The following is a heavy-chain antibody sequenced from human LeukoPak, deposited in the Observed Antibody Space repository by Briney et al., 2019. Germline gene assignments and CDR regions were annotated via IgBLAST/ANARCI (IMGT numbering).Heavy chain of an antibody. D-gene: IGHD3-9*01. Sequence: PGGSLRLSCAASGFTFSSYGMSWVRQAPGKGLEWVSSISSSSSYIYYADSVKGRFTISRDNAKNSLYLQMNSLRAEDTAVYYCTKERRRDDILTGSFSDWGQGILVTVSS. CDR1: GFTFSSYG. CDR2: ISSSSSYI. J-gene: IGHJ4*02. CDR3: TKERRRDDILTGSFSD. V-gene: IGHV3-21*01.